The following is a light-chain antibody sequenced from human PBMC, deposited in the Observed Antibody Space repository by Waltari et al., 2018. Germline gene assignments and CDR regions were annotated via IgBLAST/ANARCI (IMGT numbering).Light chain of an antibody. CDR1: RSNIGNYY. CDR3: GTWDSSLSGAV. J-gene: IGLJ7*01. CDR2: EKS. Sequence: QSVLTQPPSVSAAPGQRVTISCPGGRSNIGNYYVSWYRQFPGTAAKHLIYEKSERPSGIPGRFSGSKSGTSATLDITGLQAGDEADYYCGTWDSSLSGAVFGGGTHLTVL. V-gene: IGLV1-51*02.